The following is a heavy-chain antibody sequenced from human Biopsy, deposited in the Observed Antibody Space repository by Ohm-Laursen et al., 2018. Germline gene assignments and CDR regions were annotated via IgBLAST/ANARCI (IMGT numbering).Heavy chain of an antibody. J-gene: IGHJ1*01. CDR2: NIPILGTG. Sequence: SVKVSCNAPGGTFSNYGVNWMRQAPGQGLEWLGGNIPILGTGNYAQKFQDRVTVAADTSTSTATMELRSLRSDDTAVYYCATKLTGYFHHWGQGTLVIVSS. D-gene: IGHD3-9*01. CDR1: GGTFSNYG. V-gene: IGHV1-69*06. CDR3: ATKLTGYFHH.